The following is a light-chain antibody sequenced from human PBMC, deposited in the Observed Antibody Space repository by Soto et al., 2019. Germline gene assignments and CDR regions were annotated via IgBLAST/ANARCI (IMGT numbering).Light chain of an antibody. Sequence: EIGMTQSPATLSVSPGEGATLSCRASQSVSSDLAWYQQKPGQAPRLLIYGGSTRATGVSARFSGRGSGTEFTHTISSLRSEDFAVYYCQQFITWPRTCGQGTKVDIK. CDR3: QQFITWPRT. V-gene: IGKV3-15*01. CDR2: GGS. CDR1: QSVSSD. J-gene: IGKJ1*01.